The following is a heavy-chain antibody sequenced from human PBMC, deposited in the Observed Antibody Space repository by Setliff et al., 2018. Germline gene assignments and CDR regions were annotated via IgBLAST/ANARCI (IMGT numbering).Heavy chain of an antibody. CDR2: IMQDGGAQ. Sequence: GGSLRLSCEAFGFTFNNYWMSWVRQAPGKGLEWVANIMQDGGAQYYLDSVKGRFTVSRDNSNNTLYLQMNSLRAEDTALYYCANGGRDFYDSSGYYSDWGQGTLVTVSS. V-gene: IGHV3-7*03. D-gene: IGHD3-22*01. CDR3: ANGGRDFYDSSGYYSD. J-gene: IGHJ4*02. CDR1: GFTFNNYW.